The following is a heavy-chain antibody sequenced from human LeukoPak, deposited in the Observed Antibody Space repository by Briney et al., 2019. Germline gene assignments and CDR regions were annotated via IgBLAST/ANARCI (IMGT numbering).Heavy chain of an antibody. J-gene: IGHJ5*02. V-gene: IGHV1-2*02. D-gene: IGHD3-10*01. CDR1: GYTFTGYY. CDR2: INPNSGGT. CDR3: ARYTMVRGVSQDNWFDP. Sequence: ASVKVSCKASGYTFTGYYMHWVRQAPGQGLEWMGWINPNSGGTNYAQKFQGRVTMTRDTSISTAYMELGRLRSDDTAVYYCARYTMVRGVSQDNWFDPWGQGTLVTVSS.